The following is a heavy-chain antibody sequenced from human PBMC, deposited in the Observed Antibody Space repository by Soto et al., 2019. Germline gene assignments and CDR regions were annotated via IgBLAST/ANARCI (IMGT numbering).Heavy chain of an antibody. CDR1: GFTFSSYG. J-gene: IGHJ3*02. CDR3: ARDRRDYGDYGDAFDI. Sequence: GSLRLSFAASGFTFSSYGMHWVRQAPGKGLEWVAVIWYDGSNKYYADSVKGRFTISRDNSKNTLYLQMNSLRAEDTAVYYCARDRRDYGDYGDAFDIWGQGTMVTVSS. CDR2: IWYDGSNK. V-gene: IGHV3-33*01. D-gene: IGHD4-17*01.